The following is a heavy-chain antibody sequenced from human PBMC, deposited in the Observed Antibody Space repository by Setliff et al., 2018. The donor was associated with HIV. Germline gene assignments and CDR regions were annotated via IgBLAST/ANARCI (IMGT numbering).Heavy chain of an antibody. CDR2: IYYSGST. Sequence: SETLSLTCSVSGASISSYFWSWIRQSPEKGLEWIGSIYYSGSTYYSPSLKSRVTISVDTSKNQFSLKLSSVTAADTAVYYCARSFWGFVRNAASDIWGQGTMVTVSS. CDR3: ARSFWGFVRNAASDI. CDR1: GASISSYF. D-gene: IGHD3-16*01. J-gene: IGHJ3*02. V-gene: IGHV4-59*05.